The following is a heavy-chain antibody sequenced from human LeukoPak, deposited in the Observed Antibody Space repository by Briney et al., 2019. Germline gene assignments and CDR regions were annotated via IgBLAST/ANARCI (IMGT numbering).Heavy chain of an antibody. CDR2: IYHSGST. CDR1: GGSISSSNW. D-gene: IGHD6-19*01. J-gene: IGHJ4*02. CDR3: ARGEVVAVAGTPAYYFDY. Sequence: SETLSLTCAVSGGSISSSNWWSWVRQPPGKGLEWIGEIYHSGSTNYNPSLKRRVTISVDKSKNQFSLKLSSVTAADTAVYYCARGEVVAVAGTPAYYFDYWGQGTLVTVSS. V-gene: IGHV4-4*02.